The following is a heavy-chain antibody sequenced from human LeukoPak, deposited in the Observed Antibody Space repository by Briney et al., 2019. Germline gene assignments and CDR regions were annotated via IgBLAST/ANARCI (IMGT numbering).Heavy chain of an antibody. J-gene: IGHJ4*02. V-gene: IGHV3-23*01. Sequence: GGSLRLSCATSGFSFSSYAMSWVRQAPGEGLEWVSAMSSSDDGRYYAASVRGRFTISRDTSRSTLYLQMNSLRAEDAAVYYCAKAPVTSCRGAFCYPFDYWGQGTLVTVSS. D-gene: IGHD2-15*01. CDR1: GFSFSSYA. CDR3: AKAPVTSCRGAFCYPFDY. CDR2: MSSSDDGR.